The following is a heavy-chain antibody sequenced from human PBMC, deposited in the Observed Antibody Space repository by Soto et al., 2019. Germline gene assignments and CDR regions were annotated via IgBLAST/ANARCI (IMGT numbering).Heavy chain of an antibody. D-gene: IGHD3-3*01. CDR1: GGSFSGYY. CDR3: ARSFPWIFGVLTCCYMDV. CDR2: INHSGST. V-gene: IGHV4-34*01. J-gene: IGHJ6*03. Sequence: SETLSLTCAVYGGSFSGYYWSWIRQPPGKGLEWIGEINHSGSTNYNPSLKSRVTISVDTSKNQFSLKLSSVTAADTAVYYCARSFPWIFGVLTCCYMDVWGKGTTVTVS.